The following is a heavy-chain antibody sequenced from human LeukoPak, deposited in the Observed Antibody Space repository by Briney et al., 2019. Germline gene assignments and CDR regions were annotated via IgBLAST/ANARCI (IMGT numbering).Heavy chain of an antibody. CDR1: GFTFSSYA. CDR3: AKSLYSGYDLPTEDMSGTYNWFDP. CDR2: ISGSGGST. D-gene: IGHD5-12*01. V-gene: IGHV3-23*01. Sequence: PGGSLRLSCAASGFTFSSYAMSWVRQAPGKGLEWVSAISGSGGSTYYADSVKGRFTISRDNSKNTLYLQMNSLRAEDTAVYYCAKSLYSGYDLPTEDMSGTYNWFDPWGQGTLVTVSS. J-gene: IGHJ5*02.